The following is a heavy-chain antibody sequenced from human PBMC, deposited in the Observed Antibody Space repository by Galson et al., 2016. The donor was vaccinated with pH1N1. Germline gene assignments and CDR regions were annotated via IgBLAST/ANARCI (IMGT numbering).Heavy chain of an antibody. CDR1: GGSISSYY. V-gene: IGHV4-59*01. CDR2: IYYSGST. Sequence: ETLSLTCIVSGGSISSYYWSWIRQPPGKGLEWIGYIYYSGSTNYNPSLKSRVTIYVDTSKNQFSLKLSSVTAADTAVYYCARDREYNYGYYDRAFDIWGQGTMVTVSS. D-gene: IGHD5-18*01. J-gene: IGHJ3*02. CDR3: ARDREYNYGYYDRAFDI.